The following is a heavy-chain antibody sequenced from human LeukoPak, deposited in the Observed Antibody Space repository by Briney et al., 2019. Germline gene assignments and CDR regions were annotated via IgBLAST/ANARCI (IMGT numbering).Heavy chain of an antibody. Sequence: GGSLRLSCAASGFTFSRNAMNWVRQAPGKGLEWVASISGNGLGTYYADSVKGRFNISRDNSRDTLYLQMNSLKIEDTAFYYCAKDANYLRSSGYLIPIDFWGQGTLVTVSS. D-gene: IGHD3-22*01. CDR3: AKDANYLRSSGYLIPIDF. CDR1: GFTFSRNA. CDR2: ISGNGLGT. V-gene: IGHV3-23*01. J-gene: IGHJ4*02.